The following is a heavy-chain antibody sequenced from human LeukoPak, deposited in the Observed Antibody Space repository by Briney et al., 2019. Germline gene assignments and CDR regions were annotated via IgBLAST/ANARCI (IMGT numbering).Heavy chain of an antibody. Sequence: GASVKVSCKASGYTFTSYGISWVRQAPGQGLECMGWISAYNGNTNYAQKLQGRVTMTTDTSTSTAYMELRSLRSDDTAVYYCARDSETMVRGVDWFDPWGQGTLVTVSS. CDR3: ARDSETMVRGVDWFDP. D-gene: IGHD3-10*01. V-gene: IGHV1-18*01. CDR1: GYTFTSYG. J-gene: IGHJ5*02. CDR2: ISAYNGNT.